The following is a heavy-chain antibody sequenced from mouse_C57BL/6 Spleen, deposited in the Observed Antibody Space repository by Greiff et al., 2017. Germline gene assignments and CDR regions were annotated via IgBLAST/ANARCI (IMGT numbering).Heavy chain of an antibody. D-gene: IGHD2-4*01. Sequence: EVKVEESGGGLVKPGGSLKLSCAASGFTFSDYGMHWVRQAPEKGLEWVAYISSGSSTIYYADTVKGRFTISRDNAKNTLFLQMTSLRSEDTAMYYCARDYDYEFAYWGQGTLVTVSA. CDR3: ARDYDYEFAY. CDR1: GFTFSDYG. J-gene: IGHJ3*01. V-gene: IGHV5-17*01. CDR2: ISSGSSTI.